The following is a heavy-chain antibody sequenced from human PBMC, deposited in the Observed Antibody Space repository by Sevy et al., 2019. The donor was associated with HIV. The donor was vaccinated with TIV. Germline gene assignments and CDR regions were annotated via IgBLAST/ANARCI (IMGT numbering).Heavy chain of an antibody. Sequence: ASVKVSCKVYGHTLNRLGMHWVRQAPAKGLEWMGSFDPEDGETFQAQKFQGRVTMTDDTSTDTAYMELSSLRSEDTAVYYCAATKDDYENSGSPFDYWGQGTLVTVSS. CDR2: FDPEDGET. J-gene: IGHJ4*02. CDR3: AATKDDYENSGSPFDY. V-gene: IGHV1-24*01. D-gene: IGHD3-22*01. CDR1: GHTLNRLG.